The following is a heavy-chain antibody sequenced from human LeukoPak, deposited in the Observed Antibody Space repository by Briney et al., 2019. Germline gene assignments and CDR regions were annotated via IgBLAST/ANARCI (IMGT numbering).Heavy chain of an antibody. Sequence: GGPLRLPCAASGFTFSSYSMNWVRRAPGKGLEWVSSISSSSSYIYYADSVKGRFTISRDNAKNSLYLQMNSLRAEDTAVYYCASFLAARISRYYYYGMDVWGQGTPVTVSS. CDR3: ASFLAARISRYYYYGMDV. J-gene: IGHJ6*02. V-gene: IGHV3-21*01. D-gene: IGHD2-15*01. CDR2: ISSSSSYI. CDR1: GFTFSSYS.